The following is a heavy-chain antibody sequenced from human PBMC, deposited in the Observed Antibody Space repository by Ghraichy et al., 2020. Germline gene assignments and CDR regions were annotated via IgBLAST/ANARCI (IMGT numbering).Heavy chain of an antibody. J-gene: IGHJ4*02. CDR1: GFTFSSHA. V-gene: IGHV3-33*08. D-gene: IGHD2-21*02. CDR2: IWYDGSDK. Sequence: GGSLRLSCAAFGFTFSSHAMHWVRQAPGKGLEWVAVIWYDGSDKYYADSVKGRFTISRDNYKNTLYLQMNSLRAEDTAVYYCAGALWGDGCFLIDYWGQGTLVTVSS. CDR3: AGALWGDGCFLIDY.